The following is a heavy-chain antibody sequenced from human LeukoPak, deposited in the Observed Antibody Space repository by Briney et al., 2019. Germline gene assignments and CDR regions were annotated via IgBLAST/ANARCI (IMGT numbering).Heavy chain of an antibody. CDR3: ARDRWRGTDYFDS. V-gene: IGHV3-30*04. CDR2: ISYDGNYK. Sequence: GGSLRLSCTASGFTFSSYTVHWVRQAPGKWLEWVAVISYDGNYKYYADSVKGRFTLSRDNSKNTLYLQMNNLSVEDTAVYYCARDRWRGTDYFDSWGPGTLVTVSS. D-gene: IGHD3-3*01. CDR1: GFTFSSYT. J-gene: IGHJ4*02.